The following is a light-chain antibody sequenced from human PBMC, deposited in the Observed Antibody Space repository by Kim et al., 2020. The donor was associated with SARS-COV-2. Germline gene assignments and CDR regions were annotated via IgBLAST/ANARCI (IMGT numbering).Light chain of an antibody. CDR2: DAS. V-gene: IGKV3-11*01. J-gene: IGKJ4*01. CDR1: LSIGTY. CDR3: QQRDNWPLT. Sequence: PGERATVSCRASLSIGTYLTWYQQKPGQAPRLLIYDASHRATGIPARFSGSGSGTDFILTISSLEPEDFAVYYCQQRDNWPLTFGGGTKVDIK.